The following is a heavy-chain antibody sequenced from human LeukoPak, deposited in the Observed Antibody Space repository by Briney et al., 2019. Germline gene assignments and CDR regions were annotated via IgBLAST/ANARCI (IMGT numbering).Heavy chain of an antibody. J-gene: IGHJ4*02. V-gene: IGHV1-3*01. CDR2: INAGNGNT. Sequence: ASVKVSCKASGYTFTSYAMHWVRQAPGQRLEWMGWINAGNGNTKYSQKFQGRVTITRDTSASTAYMELNSLRSEDTAVYYCARAMIPHDYGDYYYFDYWGQGTLVTVSS. CDR1: GYTFTSYA. CDR3: ARAMIPHDYGDYYYFDY. D-gene: IGHD4-17*01.